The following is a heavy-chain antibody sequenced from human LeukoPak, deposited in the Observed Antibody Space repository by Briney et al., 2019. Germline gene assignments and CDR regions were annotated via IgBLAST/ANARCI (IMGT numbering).Heavy chain of an antibody. Sequence: GESLKISCKGSGYSFTTYWIGWVRQMPGKGLEWMGIIYPGDSGTRYSPSFQGQVTMSADKSISTAYLQWSSLKASDTAMYYCARHLRSYYYDSSGYHDAFDIWGQGTMVTVSS. CDR3: ARHLRSYYYDSSGYHDAFDI. D-gene: IGHD3-22*01. CDR2: IYPGDSGT. V-gene: IGHV5-51*01. J-gene: IGHJ3*02. CDR1: GYSFTTYW.